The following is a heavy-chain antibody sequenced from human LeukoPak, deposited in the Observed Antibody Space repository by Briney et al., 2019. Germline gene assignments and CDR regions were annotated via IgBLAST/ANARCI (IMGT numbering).Heavy chain of an antibody. CDR1: GFTFSSYW. CDR2: IKQDGSEK. V-gene: IGHV3-7*01. J-gene: IGHJ4*02. D-gene: IGHD3-22*01. CDR3: AKYYYDRSGYYTYFDY. Sequence: GGSLRLSCAASGFTFSSYWMSWVRQAPGKGLEWVANIKQDGSEKHYVDSMKGRFTISRDNAKNSLYLLMSSLRAEDTAVYYCAKYYYDRSGYYTYFDYWGQGTLVTVSS.